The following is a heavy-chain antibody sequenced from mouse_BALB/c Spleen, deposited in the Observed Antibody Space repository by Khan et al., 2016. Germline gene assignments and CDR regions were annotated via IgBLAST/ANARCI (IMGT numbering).Heavy chain of an antibody. CDR1: GYSFTSYW. J-gene: IGHJ3*01. V-gene: IGHV1-5*01. D-gene: IGHD1-1*01. CDR3: TSLLRAWFAY. Sequence: VQLQQSGTVLARPGASVKMSCKASGYSFTSYWMHWVKQRPGQGLEWIGAIFPGNSDTNYNHKFKDKAKLTAVTSASTAYMEFNSLTNEDSAVYYCTSLLRAWFAYWGQGTLVTVSA. CDR2: IFPGNSDT.